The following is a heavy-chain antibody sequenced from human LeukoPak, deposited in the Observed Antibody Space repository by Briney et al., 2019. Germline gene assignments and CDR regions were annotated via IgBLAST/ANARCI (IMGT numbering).Heavy chain of an antibody. D-gene: IGHD6-19*01. J-gene: IGHJ4*02. CDR2: ISAYNGNT. V-gene: IGHV1-18*01. CDR3: ARADIRAIASSGWYGFDY. Sequence: ASVKVSFKASGYTFTSYGISWVRQAPGQGLEWMGWISAYNGNTNYAQKVQGRVTMTTDTSTSTAYMELRSLRSDDTAVYYCARADIRAIASSGWYGFDYWGQGTLVTVSS. CDR1: GYTFTSYG.